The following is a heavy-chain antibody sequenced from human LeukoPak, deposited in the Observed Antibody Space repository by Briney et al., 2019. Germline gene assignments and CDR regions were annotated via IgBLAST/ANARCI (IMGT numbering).Heavy chain of an antibody. D-gene: IGHD2-15*01. J-gene: IGHJ4*02. V-gene: IGHV4-30-2*01. Sequence: PSETLSLTCAVSGGSISSGGYSWSWIRQPPGKGLEWIGYIYHSGSTYYNPSLKSRVTISVDKSKNQFSLKLSSVTAADTAVYYCARIYCSGGSCYAFDYWGQGTLSPSPQ. CDR2: IYHSGST. CDR1: GGSISSGGYS. CDR3: ARIYCSGGSCYAFDY.